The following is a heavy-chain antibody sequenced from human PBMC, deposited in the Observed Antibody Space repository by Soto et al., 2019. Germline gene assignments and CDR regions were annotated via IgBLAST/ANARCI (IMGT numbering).Heavy chain of an antibody. J-gene: IGHJ6*02. CDR3: AKWGGSGPAKYYYYGMDV. CDR1: GGSISSYY. CDR2: IYYSGST. Sequence: QVQLQESGPGLVKPSETLSLTCTVSGGSISSYYWSWIRQPPGKGLEWIGYIYYSGSTNYNPSLKSRVTISVDTSKNQFSLKLSSVTAADTAVYYCAKWGGSGPAKYYYYGMDVWGQGTTVTVSS. V-gene: IGHV4-59*01. D-gene: IGHD3-10*01.